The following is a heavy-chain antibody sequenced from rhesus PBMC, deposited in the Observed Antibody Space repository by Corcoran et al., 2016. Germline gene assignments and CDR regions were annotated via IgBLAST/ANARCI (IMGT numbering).Heavy chain of an antibody. J-gene: IGHJ4*01. CDR2: VDPEDGEA. CDR3: ETDARGGSYSVDY. CDR1: GYTFTDYY. D-gene: IGHD1-44*02. V-gene: IGHV1-111*02. Sequence: EVQLVQSGAEVKKPGASVKISCKASGYTFTDYYLHWVRQAPGKGLEWMGRVDPEDGEAIHAQKFQDRVTITADTSTDTAYMELSSLRSENTAVYYCETDARGGSYSVDYWGQGVLVTVSS.